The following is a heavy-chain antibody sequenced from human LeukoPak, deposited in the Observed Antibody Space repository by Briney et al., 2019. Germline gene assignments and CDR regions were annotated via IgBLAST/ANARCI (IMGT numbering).Heavy chain of an antibody. CDR2: ISSSSSYI. CDR1: GFTFSSYS. Sequence: GGSLRLSCAAYGFTFSSYSMNWVRQAPGKGLEWVSSISSSSSYIYYADSEKGRFTISRDNAKNSLYLQMNSLRAEDTAVYYCARDLGSGWSSYYFNYWGQGTLVTVSS. J-gene: IGHJ4*02. D-gene: IGHD6-19*01. CDR3: ARDLGSGWSSYYFNY. V-gene: IGHV3-21*01.